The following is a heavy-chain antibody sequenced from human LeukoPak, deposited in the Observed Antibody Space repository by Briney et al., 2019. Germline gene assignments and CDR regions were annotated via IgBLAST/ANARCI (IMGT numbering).Heavy chain of an antibody. D-gene: IGHD2-2*03. J-gene: IGHJ4*02. V-gene: IGHV3-23*01. CDR3: AKDGGGYSSSTSCYMGY. CDR2: ISGSGGST. CDR1: GFTFSSYA. Sequence: GGSLRLSCATSGFTFSSYAMSWVRQAPGKGLEWVSAISGSGGSTYYADSVKGRFTISRDNSKNTLYLQMNSLRAEDTAVYYCAKDGGGYSSSTSCYMGYWGQGTLVTVSS.